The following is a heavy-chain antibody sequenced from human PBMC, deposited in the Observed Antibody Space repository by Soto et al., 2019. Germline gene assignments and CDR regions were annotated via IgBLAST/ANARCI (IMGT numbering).Heavy chain of an antibody. V-gene: IGHV1-69*13. J-gene: IGHJ5*02. CDR2: IIPVFGTA. Sequence: SVKVSCKASGGTFSSYAISWVRQAPGQGLEWMGGIIPVFGTANYAQKFQGRVTITADESTSTAYMELSSLRSEDTAVYYCARGRVRYSSSNYFDPWGRGTLVTVSS. CDR3: ARGRVRYSSSNYFDP. CDR1: GGTFSSYA. D-gene: IGHD6-6*01.